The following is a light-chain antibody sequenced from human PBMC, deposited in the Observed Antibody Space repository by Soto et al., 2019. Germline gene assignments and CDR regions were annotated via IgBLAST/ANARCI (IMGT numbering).Light chain of an antibody. CDR3: GTWDSSLSAVL. CDR2: DNN. J-gene: IGLJ2*01. Sequence: QSVLTQPPSVSAAPGQKVTISCSGSSSNIGNNYVSWYQQLPGTAPKLLIYDNNKRPSGIPDRFSGSKSGTSATLGITGLQTGDEVDYYCGTWDSSLSAVLFGGGTKVTVL. V-gene: IGLV1-51*01. CDR1: SSNIGNNY.